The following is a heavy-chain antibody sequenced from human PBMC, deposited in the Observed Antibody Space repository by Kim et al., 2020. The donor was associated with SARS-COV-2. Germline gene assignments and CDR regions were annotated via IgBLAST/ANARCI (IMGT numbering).Heavy chain of an antibody. D-gene: IGHD3-10*01. J-gene: IGHJ6*02. CDR2: IWYDGSNK. V-gene: IGHV3-33*01. CDR3: AGGLDYYGSGSYYSHPVYGMDV. CDR1: GFTFSSYG. Sequence: GGSLRLSCAASGFTFSSYGMHWVRQAPGKGLEWVAVIWYDGSNKYYADSVKGRFTISRDNSKNTMYLQMNSQRAEDTAVYYCAGGLDYYGSGSYYSHPVYGMDVWGQGTTVTVSS.